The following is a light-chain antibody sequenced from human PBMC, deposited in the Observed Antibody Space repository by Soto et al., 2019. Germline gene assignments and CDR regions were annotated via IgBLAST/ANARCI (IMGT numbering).Light chain of an antibody. Sequence: TQSPGTLSLSPGERATLSCRASQSLSSNYLAWYQQKPGKAPKLLIYAASSLQSGVPSRFSGSGSGTDFTLTISSLQPEDFATYYCQQSYSTLLYTFGQGTKLEIK. J-gene: IGKJ2*01. V-gene: IGKV1-39*01. CDR1: QSLSSNY. CDR2: AAS. CDR3: QQSYSTLLYT.